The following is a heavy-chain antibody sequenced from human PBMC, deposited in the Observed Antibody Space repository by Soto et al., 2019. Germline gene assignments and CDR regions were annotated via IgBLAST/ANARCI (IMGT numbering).Heavy chain of an antibody. CDR3: ASGGSTVTREFDY. Sequence: QVQLVQSGAEVKKPGASVKVSCKASGYTFTGFFMHWVRPVPGQGLEWMGWINPNSGDTEYAQNFQGWGTMTRDTSISTAYMEWSRLRSDDTAVYYCASGGSTVTREFDYWGQGTLVSGSS. CDR2: INPNSGDT. J-gene: IGHJ4*02. CDR1: GYTFTGFF. V-gene: IGHV1-2*04. D-gene: IGHD4-17*01.